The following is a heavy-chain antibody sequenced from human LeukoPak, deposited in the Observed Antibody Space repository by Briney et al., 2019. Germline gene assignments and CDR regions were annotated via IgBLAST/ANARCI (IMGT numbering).Heavy chain of an antibody. Sequence: GGSLRLSCAASGFTVSSNYMSWVRQAPGKGLEWVSVIYSGGSTYYADSVKGRFTISRDNSKNTLYHQMNSLRAEDTAVYYCARDTPGGYYYYGMDVWGQGTTVTVSS. V-gene: IGHV3-53*01. CDR3: ARDTPGGYYYYGMDV. CDR2: IYSGGST. J-gene: IGHJ6*02. D-gene: IGHD3-16*01. CDR1: GFTVSSNY.